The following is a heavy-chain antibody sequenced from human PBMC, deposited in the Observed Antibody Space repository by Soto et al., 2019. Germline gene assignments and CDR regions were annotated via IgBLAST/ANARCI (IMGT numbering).Heavy chain of an antibody. CDR1: GYTFTNYD. J-gene: IGHJ4*02. Sequence: QVQLVQSGAEVKKPGASVKVSCKASGYTFTNYDINWVRQATGQGLEWMGWMNPDSGDTRYAQEGQGRVTMTRDTSISTAYMELSSLRSEDTAVYYCARGRRDYYDSGDWVPLAYWGQGTLVIVSS. V-gene: IGHV1-8*01. CDR3: ARGRRDYYDSGDWVPLAY. CDR2: MNPDSGDT. D-gene: IGHD3-22*01.